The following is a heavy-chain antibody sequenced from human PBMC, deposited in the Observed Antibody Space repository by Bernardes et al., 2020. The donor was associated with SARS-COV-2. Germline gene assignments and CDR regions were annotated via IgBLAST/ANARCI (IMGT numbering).Heavy chain of an antibody. CDR3: VRGYSGVVASD. V-gene: IGHV4-34*01. CDR1: GGSFSGHY. D-gene: IGHD2-15*01. J-gene: IGHJ1*01. Sequence: SETLSLTCAVYGGSFSGHYWSWVRRPPGKGLEWIGEIKEDGSTNYNPSLKRRVTFSAETSKNQFSLRLRSVTAADTAVYYCVRGYSGVVASDWGQGT. CDR2: IKEDGST.